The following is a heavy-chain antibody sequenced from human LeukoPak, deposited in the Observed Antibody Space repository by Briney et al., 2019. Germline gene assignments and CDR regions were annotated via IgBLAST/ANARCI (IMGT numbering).Heavy chain of an antibody. J-gene: IGHJ4*02. CDR2: INHSGST. CDR1: GGSFSGYY. CDR3: ARVGVVAATHAIDY. V-gene: IGHV4-34*01. Sequence: SETLSLTCAVYGGSFSGYYWSWIRQPPGKGLEWIGEINHSGSTNYNPSLKSRVTISVDTSKNQFSLKLSSVTAADMAVYYCARVGVVAATHAIDYWGQGTLVTVSS. D-gene: IGHD2-15*01.